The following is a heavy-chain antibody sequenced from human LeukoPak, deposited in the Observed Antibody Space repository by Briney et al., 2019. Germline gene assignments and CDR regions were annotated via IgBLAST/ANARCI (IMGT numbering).Heavy chain of an antibody. CDR1: GGSISSSSYY. Sequence: PSETLSLTCTVSGGSISSSSYYWGWLRQPPGKGLEWFGRIYYSRSTYYNPSLKSRITISVNTTKNQFSLKMSSVTAANTAVYFCAKGPTVTFFDYWGQGPLVPVSS. J-gene: IGHJ4*02. CDR2: IYYSRST. CDR3: AKGPTVTFFDY. V-gene: IGHV4-39*07. D-gene: IGHD4-17*01.